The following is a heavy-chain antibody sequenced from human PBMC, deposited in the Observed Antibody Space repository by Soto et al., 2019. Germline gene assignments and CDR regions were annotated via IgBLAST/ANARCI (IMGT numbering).Heavy chain of an antibody. Sequence: GGSLRLSCAASGFTFSSYWMSWVRQAPGKGLEWVANIKQDGSEKYYVDSVKGRFTISRDNAKNSLYLQMNSLRAEDTAVYYCARARLPAAIRGYFDDWGQGTLVTVSS. CDR3: ARARLPAAIRGYFDD. CDR1: GFTFSSYW. D-gene: IGHD2-2*02. J-gene: IGHJ4*02. CDR2: IKQDGSEK. V-gene: IGHV3-7*03.